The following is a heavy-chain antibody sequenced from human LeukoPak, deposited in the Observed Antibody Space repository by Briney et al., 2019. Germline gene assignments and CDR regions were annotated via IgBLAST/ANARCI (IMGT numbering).Heavy chain of an antibody. J-gene: IGHJ4*02. CDR3: AKRHLVTGVDY. Sequence: GGSLRLSCAASGFTFSSYWMHWVRQAPGKGLEWVSAISGSGGSTYYADSVKGRFTISRDNSKNTLYLQMNSLRAEDTAVYYCAKRHLVTGVDYWGQGTLVTVSS. CDR1: GFTFSSYW. V-gene: IGHV3-23*01. CDR2: ISGSGGST. D-gene: IGHD2-21*02.